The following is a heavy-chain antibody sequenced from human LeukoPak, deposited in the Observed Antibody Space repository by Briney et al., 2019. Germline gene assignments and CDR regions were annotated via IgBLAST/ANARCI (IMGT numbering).Heavy chain of an antibody. CDR1: GFTFDDYA. Sequence: GGSLRLSCAASGFTFDDYAMHWVRQAPVKGLEWVSGISWNSGSIGYADSVKGRFTISRDNAKNSLYLQMNSLRAEDTALYYCAKDMWVAVAGTEISTGGAFDIWGQGTMITVSS. CDR3: AKDMWVAVAGTEISTGGAFDI. CDR2: ISWNSGSI. V-gene: IGHV3-9*01. J-gene: IGHJ3*02. D-gene: IGHD6-19*01.